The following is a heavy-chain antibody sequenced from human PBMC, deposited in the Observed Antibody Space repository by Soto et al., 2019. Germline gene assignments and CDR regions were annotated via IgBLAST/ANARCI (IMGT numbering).Heavy chain of an antibody. CDR3: AKEGLGRFGEWYFDY. D-gene: IGHD3-10*01. V-gene: IGHV3-9*01. CDR1: GFTFDDYA. Sequence: GGSLRLSCAASGFTFDDYAMHWVRQAPGKGLEWVSGISWNSGSIGYADSVKGRFTISRDNAKNSLYLQMNSLRAEDTALYYCAKEGLGRFGEWYFDYWGQGTLVTVSS. CDR2: ISWNSGSI. J-gene: IGHJ4*02.